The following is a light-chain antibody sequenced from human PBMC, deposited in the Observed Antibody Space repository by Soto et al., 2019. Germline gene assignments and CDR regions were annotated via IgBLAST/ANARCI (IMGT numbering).Light chain of an antibody. CDR2: GAS. Sequence: EIVLTQSPGTLSLSPGERATLSCGASQSVSSTSLAWYQQKPGQAPRLLIYGASNRATGIPDRFSGSGSGTDFTLTISRLEPEDVAMYYCQQYGSSPLTFGGGTKVEIK. CDR3: QQYGSSPLT. CDR1: QSVSSTS. J-gene: IGKJ4*01. V-gene: IGKV3-20*01.